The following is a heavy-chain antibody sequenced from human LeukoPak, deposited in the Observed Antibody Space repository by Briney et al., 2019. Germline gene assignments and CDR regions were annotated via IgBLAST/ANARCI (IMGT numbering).Heavy chain of an antibody. CDR2: INSDGSST. CDR3: ARESYYYDSSGYFRAFDI. J-gene: IGHJ3*02. V-gene: IGHV3-74*01. CDR1: GFTFSSYW. D-gene: IGHD3-22*01. Sequence: GGSLRLSCAASGFTFSSYWMHWVRQAPGKGLVWVSRINSDGSSTSYADSVKGRFTISRDNAKNTLYLQMNSLRAEDTAVYYCARESYYYDSSGYFRAFDIWGQGTMVTVSS.